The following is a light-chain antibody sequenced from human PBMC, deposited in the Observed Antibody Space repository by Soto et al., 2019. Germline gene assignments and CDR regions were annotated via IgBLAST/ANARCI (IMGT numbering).Light chain of an antibody. Sequence: QSVLTQPASVSGSPGQSITISCTGTTSDVGRYNYVSWFQHHPGKAPKLMIYEVNNRPSGVSNRFSGSKSGNTASLTISGLQAEDEAEYYCSSYISSGTLNWVFGGGTKLTVL. J-gene: IGLJ3*02. V-gene: IGLV2-14*01. CDR3: SSYISSGTLNWV. CDR2: EVN. CDR1: TSDVGRYNY.